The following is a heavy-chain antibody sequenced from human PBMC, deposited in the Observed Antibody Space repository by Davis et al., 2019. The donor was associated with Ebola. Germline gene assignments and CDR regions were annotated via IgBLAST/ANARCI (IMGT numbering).Heavy chain of an antibody. J-gene: IGHJ4*02. CDR3: AKDRWVDCTETGCYRPTDY. D-gene: IGHD2-2*02. CDR2: ISAGGDGT. V-gene: IGHV3-23*01. CDR1: GFTFNEYA. Sequence: GESLKISCAASGFTFNEYAMNWVRQAPGKGLEWVSSISAGGDGTYYADSVKGRFTISSDISKNTLYLQMNRLRAEDTAVYYCAKDRWVDCTETGCYRPTDYWGQGTLVTVSS.